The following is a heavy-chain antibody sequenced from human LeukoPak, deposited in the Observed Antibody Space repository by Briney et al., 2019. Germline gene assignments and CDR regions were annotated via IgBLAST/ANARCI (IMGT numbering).Heavy chain of an antibody. J-gene: IGHJ4*02. CDR1: GGSISSGGYS. D-gene: IGHD3-3*01. CDR3: ASKVATIFGVASGFDY. CDR2: IYHSGST. Sequence: SQTLSLTCAVSGGSISSGGYSWSWIRQPPGKDLEWIGYIYHSGSTYYNPSLKSRVTISVDTSKNQFSLKLSSVTAADTAVYYCASKVATIFGVASGFDYWGQGTLVTVSS. V-gene: IGHV4-30-2*05.